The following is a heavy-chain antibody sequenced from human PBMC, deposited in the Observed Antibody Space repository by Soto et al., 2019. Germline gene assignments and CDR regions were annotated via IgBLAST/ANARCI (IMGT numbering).Heavy chain of an antibody. CDR2: IWYDGSNK. CDR1: GFTFSSYG. J-gene: IGHJ6*02. V-gene: IGHV3-33*01. CDR3: ARVGAGGSSIYYYGMDV. D-gene: IGHD2-15*01. Sequence: GESLKISCAASGFTFSSYGMHWVRQAPGKGLEWVAVIWYDGSNKYYADSVKGRFTISRDNSKNTLYLQMNSLRAEDTAVYYCARVGAGGSSIYYYGMDVWGQGTTVTVSS.